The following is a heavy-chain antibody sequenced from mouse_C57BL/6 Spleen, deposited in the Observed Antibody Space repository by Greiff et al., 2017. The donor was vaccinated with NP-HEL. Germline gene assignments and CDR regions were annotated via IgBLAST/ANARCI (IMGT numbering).Heavy chain of an antibody. D-gene: IGHD2-5*01. CDR2: IYPGGGYT. CDR3: ARGGDYSNLYFDY. J-gene: IGHJ2*01. V-gene: IGHV1-63*01. Sequence: QLQQSGAELVRPGTSVKMSCKASGYTFTNYWIGWAKQRPGHGLEWIGDIYPGGGYTNYNEKFKGKATLTADKSSSTAYMQFSSLTSEDSAIYYCARGGDYSNLYFDYWGQGTTLTVSS. CDR1: GYTFTNYW.